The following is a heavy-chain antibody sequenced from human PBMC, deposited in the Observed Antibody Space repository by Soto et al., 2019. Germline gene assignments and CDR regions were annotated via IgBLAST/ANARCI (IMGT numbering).Heavy chain of an antibody. V-gene: IGHV1-46*01. CDR3: ARHWDYDHDGADWFDP. D-gene: IGHD3-22*01. J-gene: IGHJ5*02. CDR1: GHTFTSYY. CDR2: INPNSGGST. Sequence: ASVKVSCKTSGHTFTSYYIHWVRQAPGQGLEWMGVINPNSGGSTTYAQGFQGRVTMSSDTSTSTVYMELSSLRSEDTAVYYCARHWDYDHDGADWFDPWGHGTLVTVSS.